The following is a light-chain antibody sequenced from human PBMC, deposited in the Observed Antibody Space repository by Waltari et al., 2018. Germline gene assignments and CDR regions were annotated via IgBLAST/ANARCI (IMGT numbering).Light chain of an antibody. CDR3: QHYGTSPLT. V-gene: IGKV3-20*01. Sequence: EIVLTQSPGTLSLSPGERDTLSCRASQSVRSTYLAWYQQKPGQAPRLLIYDASSMATGIPDRFSGSGSGTDFTLTISRLEPEDFAVYYCQHYGTSPLTFGQGTKLEIK. CDR2: DAS. CDR1: QSVRSTY. J-gene: IGKJ2*01.